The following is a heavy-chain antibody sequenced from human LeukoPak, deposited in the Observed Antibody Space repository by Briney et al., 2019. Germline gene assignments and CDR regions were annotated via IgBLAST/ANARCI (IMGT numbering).Heavy chain of an antibody. V-gene: IGHV3-30*03. J-gene: IGHJ4*02. D-gene: IGHD7-27*01. CDR3: ARDSRTGDNSLDF. CDR1: GFTFSTYG. Sequence: GRSLRLSCAASGFTFSTYGMHWVRQAPGKGLEWVAVITNDGNYEKYADAVRGRFTISRDNSKNTLYLQMNSLSAEDTAVYYCARDSRTGDNSLDFWGRGTLVTVSS. CDR2: ITNDGNYE.